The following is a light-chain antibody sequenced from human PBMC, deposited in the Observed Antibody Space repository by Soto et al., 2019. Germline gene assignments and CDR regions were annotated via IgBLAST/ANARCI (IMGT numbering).Light chain of an antibody. Sequence: IQMTQSPSSVSASVGDRVTITCRASQDISRWLAWYQQKPGKAPKLLIYAASSLQSGVPSRFSGSGSGTDFTLTISSLQPEDFATYYCQQADSFTTFGPGTKVDIK. CDR1: QDISRW. V-gene: IGKV1-12*01. J-gene: IGKJ3*01. CDR2: AAS. CDR3: QQADSFTT.